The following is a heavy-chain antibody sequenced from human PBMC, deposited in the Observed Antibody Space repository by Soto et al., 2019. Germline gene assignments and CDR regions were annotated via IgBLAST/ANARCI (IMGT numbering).Heavy chain of an antibody. D-gene: IGHD2-15*01. J-gene: IGHJ3*02. CDR2: VYYGGAIFYSGNI. CDR1: GDSISSSNSH. CDR3: VIYDRITTTPYSPECFHI. V-gene: IGHV4-39*01. Sequence: SGNLALTCTVSGDSISSSNSHWGWTRQPPGKGLEYIGSVYYGGAIFYSGNIYYNPSLKSRVTISVDTSKNQFSLRLSSVTAADTGVYYCVIYDRITTTPYSPECFHISGPGTMVP.